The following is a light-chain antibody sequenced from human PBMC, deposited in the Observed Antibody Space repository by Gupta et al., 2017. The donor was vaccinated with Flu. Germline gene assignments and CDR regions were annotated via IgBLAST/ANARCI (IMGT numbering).Light chain of an antibody. CDR1: SGIDVGPYN. V-gene: IGLV5-45*02. CDR2: YRSDSDK. J-gene: IGLJ3*02. Sequence: QPVLTLPSSLSASPGASASLTCTLRSGIDVGPYNIYWYQQKPGSPPQYIMRYRSDSDKQQGSGVPSRFSGSKVASANAGFLFISGLQSDDDADYYCMMWHRSAWVFGGGTKVTVL. CDR3: MMWHRSAWV.